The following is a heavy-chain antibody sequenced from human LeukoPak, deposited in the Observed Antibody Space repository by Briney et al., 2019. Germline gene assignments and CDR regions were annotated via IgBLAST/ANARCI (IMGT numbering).Heavy chain of an antibody. Sequence: GGSLRLSCAASGFTFNNYAMSWVRQAPGKGLEWVSAISGSGSTYYADSVKGRFTISRDNSKNTGYLQMNSLRAEDTAVYYCVKGGQDCSPTTCYYDWGQGTLVTVSS. CDR3: VKGGQDCSPTTCYYD. CDR1: GFTFNNYA. V-gene: IGHV3-23*01. D-gene: IGHD2-2*01. CDR2: ISGSGST. J-gene: IGHJ4*02.